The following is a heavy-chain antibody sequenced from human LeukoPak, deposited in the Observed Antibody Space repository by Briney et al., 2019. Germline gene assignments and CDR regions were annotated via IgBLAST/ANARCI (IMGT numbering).Heavy chain of an antibody. V-gene: IGHV3-30*18. J-gene: IGHJ4*02. Sequence: GGSLRLSCAASGFTFSSYGMHWVRQAPGKGLEWVAVISYDGSNKYYADSVKGRFTISRDNSKNTLYLQMNSLRAEDTAVYYCAKDQGSLDYWGQGTLVTVSS. D-gene: IGHD2-15*01. CDR2: ISYDGSNK. CDR3: AKDQGSLDY. CDR1: GFTFSSYG.